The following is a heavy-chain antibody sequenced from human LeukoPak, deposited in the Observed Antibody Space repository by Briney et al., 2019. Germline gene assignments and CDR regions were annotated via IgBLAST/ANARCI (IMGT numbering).Heavy chain of an antibody. D-gene: IGHD1-26*01. CDR3: ARVRGSYSLDY. CDR2: ISWNSGSI. J-gene: IGHJ4*02. V-gene: IGHV3-9*01. CDR1: GFTFDDYA. Sequence: GGSLRLSCAASGFTFDDYAMHWVRQAPGKGLEWVSGISWNSGSIGYADSVKGRFTISRDNAKNSLYLQMNSLRAEDTAVYYCARVRGSYSLDYWGQGTLVTVSS.